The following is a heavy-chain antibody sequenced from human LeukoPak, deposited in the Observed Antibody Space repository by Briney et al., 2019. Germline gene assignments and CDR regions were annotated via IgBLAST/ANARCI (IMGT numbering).Heavy chain of an antibody. J-gene: IGHJ6*03. CDR1: GGSISSTTSY. CDR2: IYDTGNT. CDR3: ARDRVVVVPAANPYYYMDV. D-gene: IGHD2-2*01. V-gene: IGHV4-39*02. Sequence: KASETLSLTCTVSGGSISSTTSYWGWIRQPPGKGLEWIGCIYDTGNTNYKPSLKSRVTISVDTSKNQFSLKLSSVTAADTAVYYCARDRVVVVPAANPYYYMDVWGKGTTVTVSS.